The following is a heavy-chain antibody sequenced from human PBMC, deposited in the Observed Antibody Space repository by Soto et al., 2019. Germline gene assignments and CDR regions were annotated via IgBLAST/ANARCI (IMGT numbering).Heavy chain of an antibody. J-gene: IGHJ4*02. CDR1: GYSFTNYW. V-gene: IGHV5-51*01. D-gene: IGHD2-2*01. CDR2: IFPRHSDT. Sequence: GESLKISCRGSGYSFTNYWIGWVRQMPGKGLEWMGIIFPRHSDTRYSPSFQGQVTISADKSITTAYLQWNSLKASDTAIYYCARWDATGYAGVFDYWGQGSLVTVSS. CDR3: ARWDATGYAGVFDY.